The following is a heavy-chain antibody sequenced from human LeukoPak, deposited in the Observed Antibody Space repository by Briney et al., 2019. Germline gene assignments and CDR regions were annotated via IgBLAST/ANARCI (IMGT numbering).Heavy chain of an antibody. D-gene: IGHD1-26*01. CDR3: TTDLGGSYYVGVDY. CDR1: GFTFNNAW. V-gene: IGHV3-15*01. Sequence: GGSLRLSCAASGFTFNNAWMNWVRQAPGKGLEWVGRIISKTDGGTTDYAAPVKGRFTISRDDSRNTLYLQMNSLKTEDTAVYYCTTDLGGSYYVGVDYWGQGTLVTVSS. J-gene: IGHJ4*02. CDR2: IISKTDGGTT.